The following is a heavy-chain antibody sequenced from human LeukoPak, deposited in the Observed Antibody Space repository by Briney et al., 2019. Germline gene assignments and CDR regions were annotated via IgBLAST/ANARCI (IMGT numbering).Heavy chain of an antibody. CDR3: ARAYSTYHMDV. CDR1: GGSISSYY. J-gene: IGHJ6*03. V-gene: IGHV4-59*01. Sequence: SETLSLTCTVSGGSISSYYWSWIRQPPGKGLEWIGYIFYSGSTNYNPSLKSRVTISVDTSKNQFSLKLSSVTAEDTAVYYCARAYSTYHMDVWGKGTTVTVSS. CDR2: IFYSGST. D-gene: IGHD4-11*01.